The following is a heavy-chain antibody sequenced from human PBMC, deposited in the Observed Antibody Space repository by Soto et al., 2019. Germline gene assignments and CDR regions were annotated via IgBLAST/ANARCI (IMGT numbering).Heavy chain of an antibody. Sequence: SETLSLTCTVSGGSISSSSYYWGWIRQSPGKGLEWIGSIYYSGSTYYNPSLKSRVTISVDTSKNQFSLKLSSVTAADTAVYYCARLGGGWDPSIIRAFDIWGQGTMVTVSS. J-gene: IGHJ3*02. V-gene: IGHV4-39*01. CDR1: GGSISSSSYY. CDR2: IYYSGST. D-gene: IGHD1-26*01. CDR3: ARLGGGWDPSIIRAFDI.